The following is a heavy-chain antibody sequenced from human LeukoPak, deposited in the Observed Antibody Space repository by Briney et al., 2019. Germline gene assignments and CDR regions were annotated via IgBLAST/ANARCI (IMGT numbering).Heavy chain of an antibody. CDR2: IANDGKDK. Sequence: GGSLRPSCAASGFSFSNYPMHWVRQAPGKGLEWVAVIANDGKDKHNADSVKGRFTISRDNPKNTLYLQMNSLRAEDTAMYYCARDLTIAAANYYFDNWGQGTLVTVSS. D-gene: IGHD6-13*01. V-gene: IGHV3-30*04. CDR1: GFSFSNYP. CDR3: ARDLTIAAANYYFDN. J-gene: IGHJ4*02.